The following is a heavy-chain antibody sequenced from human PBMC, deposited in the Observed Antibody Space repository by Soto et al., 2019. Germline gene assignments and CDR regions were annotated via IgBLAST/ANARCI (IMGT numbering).Heavy chain of an antibody. J-gene: IGHJ4*02. Sequence: SGPTLVNPTQTLTLTCTFSGFSLSTSGVGVGWIRQPPGKTLEWLALIYWDDDKRYSPSLKSRLTITKDTSKNQVVLTMTNMDPVDTATYYCAHRRPRTFLYSSSWSGGYYFDYWRQGTLVTVSS. CDR1: GFSLSTSGVG. D-gene: IGHD6-13*01. V-gene: IGHV2-5*02. CDR2: IYWDDDK. CDR3: AHRRPRTFLYSSSWSGGYYFDY.